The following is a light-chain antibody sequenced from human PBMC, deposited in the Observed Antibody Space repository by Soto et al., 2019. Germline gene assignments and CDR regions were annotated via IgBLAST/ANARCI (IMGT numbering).Light chain of an antibody. CDR1: RNINRK. CDR3: QQYYDYPPLI. V-gene: IGKV3-15*01. Sequence: EIVMTQSPATLSVSPGERATLSCRASRNINRKLAWYQQKPGQAPRRLISAASTRATGIPARLSGSGSGTEFTLTISSLQSEDFAVYYCQQYYDYPPLIFGGGTKVEIK. J-gene: IGKJ4*01. CDR2: AAS.